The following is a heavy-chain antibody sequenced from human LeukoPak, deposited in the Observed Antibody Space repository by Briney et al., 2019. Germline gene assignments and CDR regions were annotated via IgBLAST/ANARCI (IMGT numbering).Heavy chain of an antibody. CDR3: ARQNSYDSSGYWGPFDY. CDR1: GYSFTSYW. D-gene: IGHD3-22*01. V-gene: IGHV5-51*01. CDR2: IYPGDSDT. J-gene: IGHJ4*02. Sequence: GESLKISCKGSGYSFTSYWIGWVRQMPGKGLEWMGIIYPGDSDTRYSPSFQGQVTVSADKSISTAYLQWSSLKASDTAMYYCARQNSYDSSGYWGPFDYWGQGTLVTVSS.